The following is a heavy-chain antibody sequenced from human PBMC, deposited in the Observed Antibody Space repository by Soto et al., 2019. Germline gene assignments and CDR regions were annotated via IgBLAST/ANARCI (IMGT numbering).Heavy chain of an antibody. CDR2: ISAYNGNA. V-gene: IGHV1-18*01. D-gene: IGHD6-19*01. Sequence: GASVKVSCKASGYTFTSYGISWVRQAPGQGLEWMGWISAYNGNANYAQKLQGRVTMTTDTSTSTAYMELRSLRSDDTAVYYCARDLIAVNRYYFDYWGQGTLVTVSS. J-gene: IGHJ4*02. CDR3: ARDLIAVNRYYFDY. CDR1: GYTFTSYG.